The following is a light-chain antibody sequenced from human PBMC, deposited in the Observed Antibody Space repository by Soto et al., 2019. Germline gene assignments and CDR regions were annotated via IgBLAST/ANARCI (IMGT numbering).Light chain of an antibody. CDR2: DAS. CDR1: QSVSSW. CDR3: QQANSFPLT. Sequence: DTQMTQSPASVSASVGDRVTITCRASQSVSSWLAWYQQKPGKAPKRLIFDASNLASGVPSRFSGSGSGTHFTLTISSLQPEDVATYYCQQANSFPLTFGGGTKVEIK. V-gene: IGKV1-12*01. J-gene: IGKJ4*01.